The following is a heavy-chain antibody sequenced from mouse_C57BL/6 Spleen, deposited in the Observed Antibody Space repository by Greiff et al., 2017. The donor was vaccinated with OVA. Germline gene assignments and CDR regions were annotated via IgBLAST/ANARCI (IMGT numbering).Heavy chain of an antibody. D-gene: IGHD2-2*01. Sequence: VQLQQSGAELARPGASVKMSCKASGYTFTSYTMHWVKQRPGQGLEWIGYINPSSGYTKYNQKFKDKATLTADKSSSTAYMQRSSLTSEDSAVYYCATGMVTTVFDYWGQGTTLTVSS. J-gene: IGHJ2*01. CDR3: ATGMVTTVFDY. CDR2: INPSSGYT. CDR1: GYTFTSYT. V-gene: IGHV1-4*01.